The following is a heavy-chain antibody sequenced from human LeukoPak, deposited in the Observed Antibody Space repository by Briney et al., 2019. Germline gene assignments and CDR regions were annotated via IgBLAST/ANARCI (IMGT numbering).Heavy chain of an antibody. J-gene: IGHJ6*03. D-gene: IGHD1-26*01. V-gene: IGHV3-23*01. CDR1: GFTFSTYA. CDR3: AKDSKIVGPTFRSYHYMDV. CDR2: ISGSGGST. Sequence: GGSLRLSCAASGFTFSTYAMSWVRQAPGKGLEWVSAISGSGGSTYYADSVRGRFTISRDNSKNTLYLQMNSLRAEDTAVYYCAKDSKIVGPTFRSYHYMDVWGKGTTVTVS.